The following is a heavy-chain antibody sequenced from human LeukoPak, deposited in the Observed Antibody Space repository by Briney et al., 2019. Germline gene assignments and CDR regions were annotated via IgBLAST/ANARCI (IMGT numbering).Heavy chain of an antibody. J-gene: IGHJ3*02. CDR2: INTNTGNP. Sequence: ASVKVSCKASGYTFTSYAMNWVRQAPGQGLELMGWINTNTGNPTYAQGXTGRFVFSLDTSVSTAYLQISSLKAEDTAVYYCARDLRGDAFDIWGQGTMVTVSS. CDR1: GYTFTSYA. D-gene: IGHD5/OR15-5a*01. V-gene: IGHV7-4-1*02. CDR3: ARDLRGDAFDI.